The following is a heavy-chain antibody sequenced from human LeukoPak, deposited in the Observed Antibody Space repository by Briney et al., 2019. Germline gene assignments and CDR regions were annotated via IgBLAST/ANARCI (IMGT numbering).Heavy chain of an antibody. Sequence: PGGSLRLSCAASGFTFSNAWMSWVRQAPGKGLEWVGRIKSKTDGGTTDYAAPVKGRFTISRDDSKNTLYLQMNSLKTEDTAVYYCTTADSNYGYYYYYYMDVWGKGTTVTVSS. CDR2: IKSKTDGGTT. CDR3: TTADSNYGYYYYYYMDV. CDR1: GFTFSNAW. D-gene: IGHD4-11*01. J-gene: IGHJ6*03. V-gene: IGHV3-15*01.